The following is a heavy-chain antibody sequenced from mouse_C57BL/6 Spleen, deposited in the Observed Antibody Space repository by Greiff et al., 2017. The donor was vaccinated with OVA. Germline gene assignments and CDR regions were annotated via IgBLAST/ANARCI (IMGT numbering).Heavy chain of an antibody. CDR3: ARGRWPDD. CDR2: IYPRDGST. J-gene: IGHJ2*01. CDR1: GYTFNDHT. D-gene: IGHD1-1*02. Sequence: VQLQQSDAELVKPGASVKLSCKVSGYTFNDHTIHWVRQRPDQGLEWIGYIYPRDGSTQYNEKFKGKATLTADKSSSTAYMQLNGLTSEDSAVYFCARGRWPDDWGKGTTLTVSS. V-gene: IGHV1-78*01.